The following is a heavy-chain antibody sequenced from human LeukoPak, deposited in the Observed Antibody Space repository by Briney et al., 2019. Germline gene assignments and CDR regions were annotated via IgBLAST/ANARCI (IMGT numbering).Heavy chain of an antibody. CDR2: INHSGST. CDR1: GGSFSGYY. Sequence: PSETLSLTCAVYGGSFSGYYWSWIRQPPGKGLEWIGEINHSGSTNYNLSLKSRVTISVDTSKNQFSLKLCSVTAADTAVYYCARAETAAGDLDYWGQGTLVTVSS. CDR3: ARAETAAGDLDY. J-gene: IGHJ4*02. V-gene: IGHV4-34*01. D-gene: IGHD6-13*01.